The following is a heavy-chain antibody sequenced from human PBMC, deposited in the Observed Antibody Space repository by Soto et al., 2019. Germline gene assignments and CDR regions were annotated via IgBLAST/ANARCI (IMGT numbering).Heavy chain of an antibody. V-gene: IGHV4-59*01. CDR2: IYYSGST. J-gene: IGHJ4*02. CDR1: GGSISSYY. D-gene: IGHD3-3*01. Sequence: SETLSLTCTVSGGSISSYYWSWIRQPPGKGLEWIGYIYYSGSTNYNPSLKSRVTISVDTSKNQFSLKLSSVTAADTAVYYCARGNATYYDCRSGPRKSYFDYWGQGTLGTGS. CDR3: ARGNATYYDCRSGPRKSYFDY.